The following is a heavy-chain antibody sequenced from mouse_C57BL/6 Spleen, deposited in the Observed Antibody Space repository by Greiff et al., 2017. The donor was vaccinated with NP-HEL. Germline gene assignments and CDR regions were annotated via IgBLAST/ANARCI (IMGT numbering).Heavy chain of an antibody. CDR2: IHPNSGST. V-gene: IGHV1-64*01. CDR3: ARPLITTVPKYYAMDY. CDR1: GYTFTSYW. Sequence: QVQLQQPGAELVKPGASVKLSCKASGYTFTSYWMHWVKQRPGQGLEWIGMIHPNSGSTNYNEKFKSKATLTVDKSSSTAYMQLSSLTSEDSAVYYCARPLITTVPKYYAMDYWGQGTSVTVSS. J-gene: IGHJ4*01. D-gene: IGHD1-1*01.